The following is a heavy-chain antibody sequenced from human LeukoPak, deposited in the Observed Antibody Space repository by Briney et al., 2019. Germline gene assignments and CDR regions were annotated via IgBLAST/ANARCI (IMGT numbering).Heavy chain of an antibody. CDR3: ARDRSGGGALGMYV. D-gene: IGHD5-12*01. CDR2: IWYDESNK. J-gene: IGHJ6*02. Sequence: PGRSLSLSCAASGFTFSTYGMHWVRQAPGKGLEWVAVIWYDESNKYFADSVKGRFTIARDNSKNTLYLQMNSLRAEDTAVYYCARDRSGGGALGMYVWGQGTTVTVSS. V-gene: IGHV3-33*01. CDR1: GFTFSTYG.